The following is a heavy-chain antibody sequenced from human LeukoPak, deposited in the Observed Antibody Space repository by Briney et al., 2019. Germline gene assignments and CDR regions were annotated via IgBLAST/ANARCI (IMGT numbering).Heavy chain of an antibody. CDR2: IYSDDKT. V-gene: IGHV3-53*01. Sequence: GGSLRLSCAASGLSVSDNYMSWVRQAPGKGLQWVSVIYSDDKTDYTDSVKGRFTISRDNSKNTLYLQMNSLRAEDTAVYYCARFSGDYEPSFDYWGQGTLVTVSS. CDR1: GLSVSDNY. D-gene: IGHD4-17*01. J-gene: IGHJ4*02. CDR3: ARFSGDYEPSFDY.